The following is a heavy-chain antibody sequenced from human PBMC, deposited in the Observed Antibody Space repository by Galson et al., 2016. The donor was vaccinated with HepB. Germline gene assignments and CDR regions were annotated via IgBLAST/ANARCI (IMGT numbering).Heavy chain of an antibody. CDR1: GFSLNSYGVG. D-gene: IGHD4/OR15-4a*01. Sequence: PALVKPTQTLTLTCTVSGFSLNSYGVGVAWIRQPPGEALEWLGAVYWDDDYRYSPSLKSRITITRDSSRDQVILTMTNMDPVDTATYYCAHTSARYTANWYPNWLDPWGQGTLVTVSS. J-gene: IGHJ5*02. CDR3: AHTSARYTANWYPNWLDP. V-gene: IGHV2-5*02. CDR2: VYWDDDY.